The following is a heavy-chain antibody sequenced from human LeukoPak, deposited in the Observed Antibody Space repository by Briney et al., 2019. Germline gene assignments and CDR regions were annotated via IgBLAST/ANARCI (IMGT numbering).Heavy chain of an antibody. J-gene: IGHJ3*02. Sequence: YPLETLSLTCTVSGGSISSGTYYWTWIRQPAGKGLEWIGRIYSSGSTSYNPSLDSRVRISIDTSKNQFSLKLSSVTAADTAVYYCARAKVFVQYQLRFDAFDIWGQGTMVTVSS. CDR3: ARAKVFVQYQLRFDAFDI. CDR2: IYSSGST. CDR1: GGSISSGTYY. D-gene: IGHD2-2*01. V-gene: IGHV4-61*02.